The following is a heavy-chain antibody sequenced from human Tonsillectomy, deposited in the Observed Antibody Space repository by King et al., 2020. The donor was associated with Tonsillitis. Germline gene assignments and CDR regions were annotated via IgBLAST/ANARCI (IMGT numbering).Heavy chain of an antibody. V-gene: IGHV3-23*04. CDR1: GFTFSSYA. CDR3: ATDHQWELLNY. J-gene: IGHJ4*02. Sequence: VQLVESGGGLVQPGGSLRLSCAASGFTFSSYAMSWVPPAPGKGLEGVSAISGCGGNTYYADSVKGRLTISRDNSQNALYLQVNSLRAEDTAVYYSATDHQWELLNYWGQGTLVTVSS. CDR2: ISGCGGNT. D-gene: IGHD1-26*01.